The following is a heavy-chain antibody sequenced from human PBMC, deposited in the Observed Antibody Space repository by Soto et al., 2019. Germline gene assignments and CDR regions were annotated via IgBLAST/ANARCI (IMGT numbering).Heavy chain of an antibody. V-gene: IGHV3-23*01. CDR1: GFTFRSYA. J-gene: IGHJ6*02. D-gene: IGHD1-26*01. Sequence: EVKLLESGGGLVQPGGSLRLYCAASGFTFRSYAMSWVRQAPGKGLEWVSTISGSGGSTYYADSVKGRFTISRDNSKNTLYLQMNSLRAEDTAVYYCAKERWEVYGIDVWGQGTTVTVSS. CDR3: AKERWEVYGIDV. CDR2: ISGSGGST.